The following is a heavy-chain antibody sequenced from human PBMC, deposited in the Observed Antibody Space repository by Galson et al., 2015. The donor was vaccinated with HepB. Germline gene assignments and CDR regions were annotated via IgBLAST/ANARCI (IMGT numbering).Heavy chain of an antibody. V-gene: IGHV3-53*01. J-gene: IGHJ4*02. CDR3: ASSSRYPSIAAAGTPSDY. CDR1: GFTVSSNY. Sequence: SLRLSCAASGFTVSSNYMSWVRQAPGKGLEWVSVIYSGGSTYYADSVKGRFTISRDNSKNTLYLQMNSLRAEDTAVYYCASSSRYPSIAAAGTPSDYWGQGTLVTVSS. D-gene: IGHD6-13*01. CDR2: IYSGGST.